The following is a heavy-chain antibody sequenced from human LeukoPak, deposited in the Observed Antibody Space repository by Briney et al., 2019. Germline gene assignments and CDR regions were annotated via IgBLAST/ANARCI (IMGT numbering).Heavy chain of an antibody. Sequence: GGSLRLSCAAPGFTFSSYEMNWVRQAPGKGLELVSYISTSGSPKYYADSVKRRFTISRDNAKNSLYLQMNSLRAEDTAVYYCARDRDPGYNDSSGYRRVNAFDIWGQGTMVTVSS. V-gene: IGHV3-48*03. CDR2: ISTSGSPK. CDR1: GFTFSSYE. J-gene: IGHJ3*02. CDR3: ARDRDPGYNDSSGYRRVNAFDI. D-gene: IGHD3-22*01.